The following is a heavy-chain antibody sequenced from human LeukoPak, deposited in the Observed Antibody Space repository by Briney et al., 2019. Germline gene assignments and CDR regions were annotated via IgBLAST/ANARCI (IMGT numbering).Heavy chain of an antibody. D-gene: IGHD2-15*01. CDR1: GFTFNSYT. Sequence: GGSLRLSCAASGFTFNSYTMSWVRQAPGKGLEWVSAISDSGYSTYYADSVKGRFTISRDRSKNTVYLQMNSLRAEDTAVYYCANDYSPTGDPFDYWGQGTLVTVSS. CDR3: ANDYSPTGDPFDY. J-gene: IGHJ4*02. CDR2: ISDSGYST. V-gene: IGHV3-23*01.